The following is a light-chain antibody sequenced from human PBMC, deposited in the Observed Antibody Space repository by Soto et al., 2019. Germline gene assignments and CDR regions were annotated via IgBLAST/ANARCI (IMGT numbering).Light chain of an antibody. CDR1: QSLIHSDGDTY. CDR3: MQGTHWPWT. Sequence: DVVMTQSPLSLPVTLGQPASISCRSSQSLIHSDGDTYLNWFQQRPGQSPRRLIYKVSDRDSGVPDRFSGSGSGADFTLKISRVEAEDVGIYSCMQGTHWPWTFGQGTEVEIE. V-gene: IGKV2-30*02. J-gene: IGKJ1*01. CDR2: KVS.